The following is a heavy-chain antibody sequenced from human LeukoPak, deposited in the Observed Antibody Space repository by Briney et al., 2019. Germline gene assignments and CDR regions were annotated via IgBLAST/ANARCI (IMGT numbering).Heavy chain of an antibody. V-gene: IGHV4-34*01. CDR1: GGSLSGYY. Sequence: SETLSLTCAVYGGSLSGYYWSWIRQPPGKGLEWIGEINHSGSTNYNPSLKSRVTISVDTSKNQFSLKLSSVTAADTAVYYCARGPPRGYSGYGRGMDVWGQGTTVTVSS. J-gene: IGHJ6*02. D-gene: IGHD5-12*01. CDR3: ARGPPRGYSGYGRGMDV. CDR2: INHSGST.